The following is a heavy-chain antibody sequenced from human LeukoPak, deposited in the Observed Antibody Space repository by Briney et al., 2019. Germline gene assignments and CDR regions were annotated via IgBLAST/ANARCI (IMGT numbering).Heavy chain of an antibody. D-gene: IGHD3-10*01. Sequence: PGGSLRLSCAASGFTFSSYEMDWVRQAPGKGLEWVSYISRSSSAIYYADSVKGRSTISRDNAKNSLYLQMNSLRAEDTAVYYCARAVHIYGSGSYTFLDYWGQGILVTVSS. CDR3: ARAVHIYGSGSYTFLDY. CDR2: ISRSSSAI. CDR1: GFTFSSYE. V-gene: IGHV3-48*03. J-gene: IGHJ4*02.